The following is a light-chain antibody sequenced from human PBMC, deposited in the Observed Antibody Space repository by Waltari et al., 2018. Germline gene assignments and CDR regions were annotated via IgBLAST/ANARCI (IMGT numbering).Light chain of an antibody. CDR2: DAI. CDR3: QQLYTWSRGA. V-gene: IGKV3-11*01. J-gene: IGKJ2*01. Sequence: EIVLTQSPATLSLSPGETATLSCRATQSVSPYIACYQQKPGQAARLLIYDAIRRATGIPARFSGSGSCTDFTLTISSIEPEEFAVYYCQQLYTWSRGAFGQGTKLEI. CDR1: QSVSPY.